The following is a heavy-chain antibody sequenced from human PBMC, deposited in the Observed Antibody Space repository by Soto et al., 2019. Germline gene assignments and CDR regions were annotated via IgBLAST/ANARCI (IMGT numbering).Heavy chain of an antibody. J-gene: IGHJ4*02. Sequence: SDTLSLTCAVSGGSISSSSYYWGWIRQPPWNGLEWIGSSYYSWSTYYNPSLKSRVTISVDTSKNQFSLKLSSVTAADTAVYYCARPREYSSSCFDYWGQGTLVTVSS. V-gene: IGHV4-39*01. CDR1: GGSISSSSYY. CDR2: SYYSWST. D-gene: IGHD6-6*01. CDR3: ARPREYSSSCFDY.